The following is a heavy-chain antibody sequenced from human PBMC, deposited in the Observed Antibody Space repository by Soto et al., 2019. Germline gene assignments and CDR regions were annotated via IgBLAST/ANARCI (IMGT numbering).Heavy chain of an antibody. CDR2: ISAYNGDT. V-gene: IGHV1-18*01. Sequence: QVQLVQSGVEVKKPGTSVKVSCRASGYTFTDYNITWVRQAPGQGLEWMGWISAYNGDTNYAQQFQGRVTVTTDTSTTTAYMELRSLRSDDPAVYYCARGFDGHSVVAFDIWGQGTMVTVSS. J-gene: IGHJ3*02. CDR3: ARGFDGHSVVAFDI. D-gene: IGHD3-9*01. CDR1: GYTFTDYN.